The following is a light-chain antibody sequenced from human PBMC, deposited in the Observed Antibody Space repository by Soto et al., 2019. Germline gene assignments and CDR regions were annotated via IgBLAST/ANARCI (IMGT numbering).Light chain of an antibody. Sequence: QSVLTQPASVSGSPGQSITISCTGTSSDDGGYNYVSWYQQHPGKAPKLMIYEVSDRPSGVSNRFSGSKSGHTASLTISGLQAEDEADYYCSSYTSSSTPFVFGTGTKLTVL. V-gene: IGLV2-14*01. J-gene: IGLJ1*01. CDR2: EVS. CDR1: SSDDGGYNY. CDR3: SSYTSSSTPFV.